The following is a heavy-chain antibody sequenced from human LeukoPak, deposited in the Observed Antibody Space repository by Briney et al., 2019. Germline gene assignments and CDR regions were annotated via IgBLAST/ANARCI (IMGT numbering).Heavy chain of an antibody. CDR2: IDWDGGSA. J-gene: IGHJ4*02. CDR3: AKDLGYCVSSSCYSFDS. Sequence: PGGSLRLSCAASGFTFYDYAMHWVRQAPGKGLEWVSLIDWDGGSAYYADSVKGRFAISRDHKKTSLYLQMTSLRPEDTALYFCAKDLGYCVSSSCYSFDSWGQGTLVTVSS. CDR1: GFTFYDYA. D-gene: IGHD2-2*02. V-gene: IGHV3-43D*03.